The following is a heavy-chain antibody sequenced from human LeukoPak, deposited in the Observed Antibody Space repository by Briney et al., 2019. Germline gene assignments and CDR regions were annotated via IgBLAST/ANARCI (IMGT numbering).Heavy chain of an antibody. Sequence: SETLSLTCTVSGGSISSGGYYWGWIRQPPGKGLEWIGSIYYSGSTYYNPSLKSRVTISVDTSKNQFSLKLSSVTAADTAVYYCARGQAYYMDVWGKGTTVTVSS. CDR1: GGSISSGGYY. J-gene: IGHJ6*03. CDR2: IYYSGST. V-gene: IGHV4-39*07. CDR3: ARGQAYYMDV.